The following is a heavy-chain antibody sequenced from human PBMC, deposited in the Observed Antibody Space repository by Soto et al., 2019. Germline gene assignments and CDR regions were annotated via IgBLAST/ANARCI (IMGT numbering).Heavy chain of an antibody. CDR3: VRRHVSATGIDWFDP. CDR1: GYTFSSYG. D-gene: IGHD6-13*01. V-gene: IGHV1-3*01. J-gene: IGHJ5*02. Sequence: SVKVSCKASGYTFSSYGIHWVRQAPGQRLEWMGWINAANGDTKYSPKFQGRVTITRDTSASTAYMELSSLRSEDTAVYYCVRRHVSATGIDWFDPWGQGTLVTVSS. CDR2: INAANGDT.